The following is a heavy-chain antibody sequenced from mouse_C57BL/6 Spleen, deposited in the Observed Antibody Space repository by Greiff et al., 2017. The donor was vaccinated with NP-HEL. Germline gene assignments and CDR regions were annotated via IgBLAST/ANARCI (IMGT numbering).Heavy chain of an antibody. J-gene: IGHJ3*01. V-gene: IGHV1-53*01. Sequence: QVQLQQPGTELVKPGASVKLSCKASGYTFTSYWMHWVKQRPGQGLEWLGNINPSNGGNNYNEKFKSKATLTVDKSSSTAYMQLSSLTSEDSAVYYCARWNKFAYWGQGTLVTVSA. CDR1: GYTFTSYW. CDR3: ARWNKFAY. CDR2: INPSNGGN.